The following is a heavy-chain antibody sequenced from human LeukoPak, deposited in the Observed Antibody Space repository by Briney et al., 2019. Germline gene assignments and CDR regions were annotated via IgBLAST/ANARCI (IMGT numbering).Heavy chain of an antibody. CDR2: ISGSGGST. Sequence: GGSLRLSCAASGFTFSSYWMSWVRQAPGKGLEWVSAISGSGGSTYYADSVKGRFTISRDNSKNTLYLQMNSLRAEDTAVYYCAKVGPYYYDSSGYYYASGFDYWGQGTLVTVSS. V-gene: IGHV3-23*01. D-gene: IGHD3-22*01. CDR3: AKVGPYYYDSSGYYYASGFDY. CDR1: GFTFSSYW. J-gene: IGHJ4*02.